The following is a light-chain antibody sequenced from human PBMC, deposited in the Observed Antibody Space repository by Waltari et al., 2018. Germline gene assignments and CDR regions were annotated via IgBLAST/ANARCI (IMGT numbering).Light chain of an antibody. CDR3: QQRSGWPPT. Sequence: DIALTQSPATLSLSPGERATLYCRASQSIDNFLAWYQQKPGQAPRLLIYDSSNRATDSPARFSGSGSGTDFTRTISSLEPEDFAVYYCQQRSGWPPTFGGGTKVDI. CDR1: QSIDNF. CDR2: DSS. J-gene: IGKJ4*01. V-gene: IGKV3-11*01.